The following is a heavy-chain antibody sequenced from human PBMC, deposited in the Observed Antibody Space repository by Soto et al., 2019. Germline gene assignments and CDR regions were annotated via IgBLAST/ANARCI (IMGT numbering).Heavy chain of an antibody. CDR3: ARPGGSNLNWFDP. D-gene: IGHD3-10*01. J-gene: IGHJ5*02. CDR1: VGSISSSSYY. Sequence: QLQLQESGPGLVKPSETLSLTCTVSVGSISSSSYYWGWIRQPPGKGLEWIGSIYYSGSTYYNPSLKSRVTISVDTSKNQFSLKLSSVTAADTAVYYCARPGGSNLNWFDPWGQGTLVTVSS. V-gene: IGHV4-39*01. CDR2: IYYSGST.